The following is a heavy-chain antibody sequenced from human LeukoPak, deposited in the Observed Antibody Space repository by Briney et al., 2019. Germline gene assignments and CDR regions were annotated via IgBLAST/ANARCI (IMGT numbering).Heavy chain of an antibody. CDR1: GGSISSGGYY. J-gene: IGHJ4*02. CDR3: ARDLGRDLNTILRGVIYTFDF. D-gene: IGHD3-10*01. CDR2: IYYSGST. Sequence: SQTLSLTCTVSGGSISSGGYYWSWIRQHPGKGLEWIGYIYYSGSTYYNPSLKSRVTISVDTSKNQFSLKLSSVTAADTAVYYCARDLGRDLNTILRGVIYTFDFWGQGTLVTVSS. V-gene: IGHV4-31*03.